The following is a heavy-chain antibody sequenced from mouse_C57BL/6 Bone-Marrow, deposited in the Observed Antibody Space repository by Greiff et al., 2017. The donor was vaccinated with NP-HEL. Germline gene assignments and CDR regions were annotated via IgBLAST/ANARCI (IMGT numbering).Heavy chain of an antibody. D-gene: IGHD2-5*01. J-gene: IGHJ4*01. CDR2: SRNKANDYTT. CDR1: GFTFSDFY. V-gene: IGHV7-1*01. Sequence: EVKLVESGGGLVQSGRSLRLSCATSGFTFSDFYMEWVRQAPGKGLEWIAASRNKANDYTTEYSASVKGRFIVSRDTSQSILYLQMNALRAEDTAIYYCARDDSKKAMDYWGQGTSVTVSS. CDR3: ARDDSKKAMDY.